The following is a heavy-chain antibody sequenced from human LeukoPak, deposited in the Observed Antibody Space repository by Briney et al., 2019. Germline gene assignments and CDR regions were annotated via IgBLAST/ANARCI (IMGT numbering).Heavy chain of an antibody. J-gene: IGHJ5*02. D-gene: IGHD2-2*01. CDR3: ATNRYCSSTSCQVGNWFDP. Sequence: SETLSLTCTVSGVSISSGTNYWSWIRRPAGKGLEWIGYIYYSGSTNYNPSLKSRVTISVDTSKNQFSLKLSSVTAADTAVYYCATNRYCSSTSCQVGNWFDPWGQGTLVTVSS. CDR1: GVSISSGTNY. V-gene: IGHV4-61*10. CDR2: IYYSGST.